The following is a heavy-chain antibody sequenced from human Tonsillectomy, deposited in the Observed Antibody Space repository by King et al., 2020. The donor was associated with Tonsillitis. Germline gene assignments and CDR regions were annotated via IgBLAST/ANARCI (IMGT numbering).Heavy chain of an antibody. J-gene: IGHJ4*02. CDR3: AKDQQMTTVSTSRNFDY. CDR2: ISGSGGST. V-gene: IGHV3-23*04. CDR1: GFTFSSYG. D-gene: IGHD4-17*01. Sequence: VQLVESGGGLVQPGGSLRLSCAASGFTFSSYGMSWVRQAPGKGLEWVSAISGSGGSTYYADSVKGRFTISRDNSKNTLYLQMNSLRAEDTAVYYCAKDQQMTTVSTSRNFDYWGQGTLVTVSS.